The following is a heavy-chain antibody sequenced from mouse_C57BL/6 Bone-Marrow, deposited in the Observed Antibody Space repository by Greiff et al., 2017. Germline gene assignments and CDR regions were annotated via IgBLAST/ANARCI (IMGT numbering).Heavy chain of an antibody. CDR3: ARYHSLFAY. V-gene: IGHV1-64*01. Sequence: QVQLQQPGAELVKPGASVKLSCKASGYTFTSYWMHWVKQRPGQGLEWIGMIHPNSGSTNYYEKFKSKATLTVDKSSSTAYMQLSSLTSEDYAVYYCARYHSLFAYWGQGTLVTVSA. CDR1: GYTFTSYW. J-gene: IGHJ3*01. CDR2: IHPNSGST. D-gene: IGHD6-1*01.